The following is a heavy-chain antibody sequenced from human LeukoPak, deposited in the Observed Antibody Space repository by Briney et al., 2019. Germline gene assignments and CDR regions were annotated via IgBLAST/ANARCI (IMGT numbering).Heavy chain of an antibody. J-gene: IGHJ6*02. Sequence: SETLSLTCTVSGGSISSGDYYWSWIRQPPGKGLEWIGYIYYSGSTYYNPSLKSRVTISVDTSKYQFSLELSSVTAADTAVYYCARTLYYYDSSGSYYYGMDVWGQGTTVTVSS. V-gene: IGHV4-30-4*01. CDR2: IYYSGST. CDR1: GGSISSGDYY. D-gene: IGHD3-22*01. CDR3: ARTLYYYDSSGSYYYGMDV.